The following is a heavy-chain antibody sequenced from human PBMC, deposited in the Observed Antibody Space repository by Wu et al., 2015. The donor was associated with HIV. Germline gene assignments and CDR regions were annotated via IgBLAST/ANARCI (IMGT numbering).Heavy chain of an antibody. Sequence: QVQLVQSGAEVRKPGASVKVSCKASGYSFTTYYLNWVRQAPGQGLEWMGIINPSAGSTTYAQKFQGRVTMTRDTSTTTVYMELSSLRSDDTALYYCARGDRDYYFYMDVVGQRDHGHRLL. CDR2: INPSAGST. V-gene: IGHV1-46*01. CDR1: GYSFTTYY. J-gene: IGHJ6*03. CDR3: ARGDRDYYFYMDV.